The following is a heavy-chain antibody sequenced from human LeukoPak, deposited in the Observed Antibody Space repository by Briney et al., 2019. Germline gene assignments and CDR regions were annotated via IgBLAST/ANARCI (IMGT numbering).Heavy chain of an antibody. V-gene: IGHV3-30*18. CDR1: GFTFSNYL. CDR3: AKDGDIAAAAYYFDY. CDR2: ISYKGNNK. J-gene: IGHJ4*02. Sequence: GGSLRLSCVASGFTFSNYLMHWVPQARGRGLGRVAVISYKGNNKYYVHSVKGQFTIHRDNSKNTLYLEMNSLRAEDTAVYYCAKDGDIAAAAYYFDYWGQGTLVTVSS. D-gene: IGHD6-13*01.